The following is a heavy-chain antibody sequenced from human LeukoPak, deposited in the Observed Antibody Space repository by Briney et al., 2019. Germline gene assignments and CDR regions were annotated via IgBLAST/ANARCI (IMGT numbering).Heavy chain of an antibody. CDR1: GYTFTSYH. V-gene: IGHV1-46*01. CDR3: ARGLRVSPAFDY. D-gene: IGHD2-2*01. CDR2: INPSGGTT. Sequence: ASVKVSCKASGYTFTSYHMHWVRQAPGQGLEWMGIINPSGGTTNYAQKFRGRVTMTRDMSTSTVYMELSRLRSDDTAVYYCARGLRVSPAFDYWGQGTLVTVSS. J-gene: IGHJ4*02.